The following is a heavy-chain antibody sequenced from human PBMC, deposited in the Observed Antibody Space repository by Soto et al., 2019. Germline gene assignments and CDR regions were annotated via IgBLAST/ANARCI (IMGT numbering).Heavy chain of an antibody. V-gene: IGHV4-31*03. J-gene: IGHJ3*02. CDR1: GGSISSGGYY. D-gene: IGHD6-13*01. CDR3: ARAIEGSSWAHDAFDI. Sequence: QVQLRESGPGLVKPSQTLSLTCTVSGGSISSGGYYWSWIRQHPGKGLEWIGYIYYSGSTYYNPSLTSRVTISVDPSKNQFSLKLSSVTAADTAVYYCARAIEGSSWAHDAFDIWGQGTMVTVSS. CDR2: IYYSGST.